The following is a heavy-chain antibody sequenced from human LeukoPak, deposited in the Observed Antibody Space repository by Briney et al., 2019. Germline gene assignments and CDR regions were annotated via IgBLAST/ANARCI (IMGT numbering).Heavy chain of an antibody. CDR1: GGSISNYY. J-gene: IGHJ4*02. Sequence: SETLSLTCTVSGGSISNYYWNWIRQPPGKGLEWVGYIFYSGRTNYNPSLKSRVTLSVDTSKNWFSLRLPSVTAADTAVYYCARGQKYTSGYRVTELGSRYSDYWGQGARVTVSP. CDR2: IFYSGRT. CDR3: ARGQKYTSGYRVTELGSRYSDY. D-gene: IGHD5-18*01. V-gene: IGHV4-59*01.